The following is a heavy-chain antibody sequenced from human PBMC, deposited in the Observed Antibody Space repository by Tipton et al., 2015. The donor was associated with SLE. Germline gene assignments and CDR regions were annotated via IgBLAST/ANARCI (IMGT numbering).Heavy chain of an antibody. D-gene: IGHD2-21*01. CDR3: ARAVDCGGDCYSFDY. CDR2: ISSNGGST. CDR1: AFTFSSYG. Sequence: GSLRLSCAASAFTFSSYGMHWVRQAPGKGLEYVSAISSNGGSTYYANSVKGRFTISRDNAKNSLYLQMNSLRAEDTALYYCARAVDCGGDCYSFDYWGQGTLVTVSS. J-gene: IGHJ4*02. V-gene: IGHV3-64*01.